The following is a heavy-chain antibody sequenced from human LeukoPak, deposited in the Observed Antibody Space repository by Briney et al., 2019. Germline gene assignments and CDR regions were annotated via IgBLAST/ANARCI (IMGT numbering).Heavy chain of an antibody. V-gene: IGHV3-9*01. CDR3: AKSLSVAASVDY. CDR1: GFTFDDYA. CDR2: ISWNSGSI. Sequence: GGSLRLSCAASGFTFDDYAMHWVRQAPGKGLEWVSGISWNSGSIGYADSVKGRFTISRDNAKNSLYLQMNSLRAEDTALYYCAKSLSVAASVDYWGQGTLVTVSS. D-gene: IGHD6-19*01. J-gene: IGHJ4*02.